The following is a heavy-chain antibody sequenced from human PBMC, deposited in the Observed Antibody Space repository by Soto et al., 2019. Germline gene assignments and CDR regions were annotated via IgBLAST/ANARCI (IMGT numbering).Heavy chain of an antibody. CDR2: ISSSSSTI. D-gene: IGHD6-13*01. CDR1: GFTFSSYS. CDR3: ERGPSIAAFCWGAYYYYGMDV. V-gene: IGHV3-48*02. Sequence: GGSLRLSCAASGFTFSSYSMNWVRQAPGKGLEWVSYISSSSSTIYYADSVKGRFTISRDNAKNSLYLQMNSLRDEDTAVYYCERGPSIAAFCWGAYYYYGMDVCGQGTTVTVSS. J-gene: IGHJ6*02.